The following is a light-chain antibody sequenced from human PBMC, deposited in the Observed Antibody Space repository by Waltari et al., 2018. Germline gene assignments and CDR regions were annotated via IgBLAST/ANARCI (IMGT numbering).Light chain of an antibody. CDR1: QSISPY. Sequence: DIQMTQSPTSLSASVGDRVPITCRASQSISPYLNWYQQKPGKAPNLLIHTASTLESGVPSRFSGGGSGTEFTLTISSLQPEDSATYFCQQNYSPPWTFGQGTKVEI. CDR3: QQNYSPPWT. V-gene: IGKV1-39*01. J-gene: IGKJ1*01. CDR2: TAS.